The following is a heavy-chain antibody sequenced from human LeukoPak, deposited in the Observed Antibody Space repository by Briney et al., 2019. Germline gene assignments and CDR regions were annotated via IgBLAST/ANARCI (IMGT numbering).Heavy chain of an antibody. CDR2: VYPLDSDT. V-gene: IGHV5-51*01. J-gene: IGHJ4*02. Sequence: GESLKISCKASGYSFTTYWIGWVRQMPGRGLEWMGIVYPLDSDTRYSPSFQGQVTISADKSISTAYLQWTSLKDSDTAMYYCAKLRWPQGDRSSFDFWGQGTLVTVSS. CDR1: GYSFTTYW. CDR3: AKLRWPQGDRSSFDF. D-gene: IGHD6-6*01.